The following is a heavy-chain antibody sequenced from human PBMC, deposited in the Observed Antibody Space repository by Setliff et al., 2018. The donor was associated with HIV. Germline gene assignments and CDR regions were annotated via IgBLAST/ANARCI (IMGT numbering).Heavy chain of an antibody. V-gene: IGHV4-61*09. J-gene: IGHJ5*02. CDR3: ARGGRDPFTNWFDP. CDR2: IYTSGST. Sequence: PSETLSLTCTVSGGSISSGSYYWSWMRQPAGKGLEWIGHIYTSGSTNYNPSLKSRVTISVDTSKNQFSLKLTSVTAADTAVYYCARGGRDPFTNWFDPWGQGTLVTVSS. CDR1: GGSISSGSYY.